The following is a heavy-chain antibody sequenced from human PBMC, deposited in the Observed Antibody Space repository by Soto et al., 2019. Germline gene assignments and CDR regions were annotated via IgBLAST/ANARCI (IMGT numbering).Heavy chain of an antibody. J-gene: IGHJ5*02. CDR3: AGNYYDSSGYNWFDP. D-gene: IGHD3-22*01. V-gene: IGHV4-34*01. CDR2: INHSGST. CDR1: GGSFSGYY. Sequence: SETLSLTCAVYGGSFSGYYWSWIRQPPGKGLEWIGEINHSGSTNYNPSLKSRVTISVDTSKNQFSLKLSSVTAADTAVYYCAGNYYDSSGYNWFDPWGQGTLVTVS.